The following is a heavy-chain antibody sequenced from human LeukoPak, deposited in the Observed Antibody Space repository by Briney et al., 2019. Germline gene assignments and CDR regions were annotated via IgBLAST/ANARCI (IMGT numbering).Heavy chain of an antibody. CDR1: GFTFGSYA. CDR2: ISGSGGST. CDR3: ARVGFGDGYNPSIFDY. D-gene: IGHD5-24*01. Sequence: PGGSLRLSCGASGFTFGSYAMSWVRQAPGKGLEWVSTISGSGGSTYYADSVKGRFTISRDNSKNTLYLQMNSLRAEDTAVYYCARVGFGDGYNPSIFDYWGQGTLVTVSS. V-gene: IGHV3-23*01. J-gene: IGHJ4*02.